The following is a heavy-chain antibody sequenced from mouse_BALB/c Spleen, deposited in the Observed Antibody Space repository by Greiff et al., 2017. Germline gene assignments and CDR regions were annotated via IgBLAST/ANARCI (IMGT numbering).Heavy chain of an antibody. CDR3: ARELGRYFDY. CDR1: GFTFSDYG. CDR2: ISNLAYSI. D-gene: IGHD4-1*01. Sequence: EVQLQESGGGLVQPGGSRKLSCAASGFTFSDYGMAWVRQAPGKGPEWVAFISNLAYSIYYTDTVTGRFTISRENAKNTLYLEMSSLRSEDTAMYYCARELGRYFDYWGQGTTLTVSS. J-gene: IGHJ2*01. V-gene: IGHV5-15*02.